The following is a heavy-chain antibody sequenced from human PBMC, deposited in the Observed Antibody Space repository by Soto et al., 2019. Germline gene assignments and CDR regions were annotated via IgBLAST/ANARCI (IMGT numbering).Heavy chain of an antibody. V-gene: IGHV3-21*01. J-gene: IGHJ3*01. D-gene: IGHD4-17*01. Sequence: PGGSLRLSCAASGFTFRSYSMNWVRQAPGKGLEWVSSISSSSSYIYYADSVKGRFTISRDNAKNSLYLQMNSLRAEDTAVYYCARAAPRDYGDYEGGDAFDLWCQGTMVTV. CDR3: ARAAPRDYGDYEGGDAFDL. CDR2: ISSSSSYI. CDR1: GFTFRSYS.